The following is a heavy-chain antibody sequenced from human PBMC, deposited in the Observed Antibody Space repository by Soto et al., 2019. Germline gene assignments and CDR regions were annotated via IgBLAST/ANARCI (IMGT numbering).Heavy chain of an antibody. CDR2: IYYTGST. Sequence: SETLSLTCTVSRDSISTFYWSWIRQPPGKGLEWIGYIYYTGSTNYNPSLKSRVTMSVDTSKKQFSLKLTSVTAADTAVYYCARQRGNYSVYWYQGSLVTVSS. V-gene: IGHV4-59*01. CDR1: RDSISTFY. J-gene: IGHJ4*02. CDR3: ARQRGNYSVY. D-gene: IGHD3-10*01.